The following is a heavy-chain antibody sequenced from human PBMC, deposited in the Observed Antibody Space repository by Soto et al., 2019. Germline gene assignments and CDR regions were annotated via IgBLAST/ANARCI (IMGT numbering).Heavy chain of an antibody. D-gene: IGHD5-18*01. CDR3: ARGYFYFDY. Sequence: GGSLRLSCAAPGFSFSNYWMTWVRQAPGKGLEWVANIKQDGSEKHYVDSVKGRFSLSRDNAKNLLHLEMNTLRVEDTAVYFCARGYFYFDYWGQGSLVTVS. CDR1: GFSFSNYW. V-gene: IGHV3-7*01. CDR2: IKQDGSEK. J-gene: IGHJ4*02.